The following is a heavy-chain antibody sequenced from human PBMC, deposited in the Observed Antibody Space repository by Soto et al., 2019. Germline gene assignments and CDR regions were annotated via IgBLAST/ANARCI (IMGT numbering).Heavy chain of an antibody. CDR3: TRDPYGGSRYYFDS. D-gene: IGHD1-26*01. CDR2: IWYDGSNK. J-gene: IGHJ4*02. CDR1: GFTFTNYG. V-gene: IGHV3-33*01. Sequence: QVQLVESGGGGVQPGRSLRLSCAASGFTFTNYGMHWVRQAPGKGLEWVAVIWYDGSNKYYADSVKGRFTISKDNSQNTLYLQMNNLRAEDTAMYYCTRDPYGGSRYYFDSWGQGTLVTVSS.